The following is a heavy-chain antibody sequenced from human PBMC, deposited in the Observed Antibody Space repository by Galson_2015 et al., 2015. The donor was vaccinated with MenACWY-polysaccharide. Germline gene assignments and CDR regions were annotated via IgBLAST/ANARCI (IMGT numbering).Heavy chain of an antibody. CDR3: ARAATNYYDLFDV. CDR1: GYTFTTYA. V-gene: IGHV1-69*01. D-gene: IGHD3-16*01. J-gene: IGHJ3*01. Sequence: ASGYTFTTYAMNWVRQAPGQGLEWLGGIILSFGTPNYAQKFQGRITIAADEAASTAYMELNSLNSEDTAVYFCARAATNYYDLFDVWGQGTKVTVAS. CDR2: IILSFGTP.